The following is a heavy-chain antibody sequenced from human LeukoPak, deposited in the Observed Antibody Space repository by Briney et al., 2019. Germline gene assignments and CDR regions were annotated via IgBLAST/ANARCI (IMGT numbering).Heavy chain of an antibody. CDR2: IYDSGST. D-gene: IGHD3-10*01. Sequence: SETLSLTCTVSGGSISSSSYFWGWIRQPPGKGLEWIGSIYDSGSTYYNPSLKSRVTISVDTSKNQFSLKLNSVTAADTAVYYCARVLLWFGEFLFDYWGQGILVTVSS. CDR1: GGSISSSSYF. V-gene: IGHV4-39*07. CDR3: ARVLLWFGEFLFDY. J-gene: IGHJ4*02.